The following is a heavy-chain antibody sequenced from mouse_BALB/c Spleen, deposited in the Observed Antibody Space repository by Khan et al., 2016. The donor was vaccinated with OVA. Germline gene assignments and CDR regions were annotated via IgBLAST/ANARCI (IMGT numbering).Heavy chain of an antibody. J-gene: IGHJ3*01. Sequence: EVQLQESGPSLVEPSQTLSLTCSVTGDPITSGYWNWIRKFPGNKLEYMGYISYSGSTYYNPFFKRRISITRDTSKNQYYLQLNSVTTEDTATYYCESSGRYDGWGQGTLVTVSA. V-gene: IGHV3-8*02. CDR2: ISYSGST. CDR3: ESSGRYDG. CDR1: GDPITSGY. D-gene: IGHD2-14*01.